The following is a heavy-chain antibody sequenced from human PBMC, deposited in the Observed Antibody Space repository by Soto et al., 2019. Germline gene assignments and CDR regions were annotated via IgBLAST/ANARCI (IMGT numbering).Heavy chain of an antibody. J-gene: IGHJ3*02. V-gene: IGHV6-1*01. D-gene: IGHD3-3*01. Sequence: PSQTLSLTCAISGVSVSINSAAWNWIRQSPSRGLEWLGRTYYRSKWYNDYAVSVKSRITINPDTSKNQFSLQLNSVTPEDTAVYYCAARITIFGVVIEAFDIWGQGTMVTVS. CDR3: AARITIFGVVIEAFDI. CDR2: TYYRSKWYN. CDR1: GVSVSINSAA.